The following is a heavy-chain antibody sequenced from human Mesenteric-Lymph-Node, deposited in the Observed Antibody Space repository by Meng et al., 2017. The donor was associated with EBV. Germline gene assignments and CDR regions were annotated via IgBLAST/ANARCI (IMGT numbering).Heavy chain of an antibody. V-gene: IGHV3-43D*03. CDR3: AKEKGRGYDH. CDR1: GVTFDDYA. Sequence: DERLWGAGGFVAQPGGSLRLSCAASGVTFDDYAMHWVRQAPGKGLEWVSLINWDGENTYYADSVKGRFTISRDNSKNSLYLQMNSLRTEDSALYYCAKEKGRGYDHWGQGILVTVSS. D-gene: IGHD5-12*01. CDR2: INWDGENT. J-gene: IGHJ4*02.